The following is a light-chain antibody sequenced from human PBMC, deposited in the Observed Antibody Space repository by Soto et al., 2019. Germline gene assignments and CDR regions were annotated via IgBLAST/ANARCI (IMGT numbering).Light chain of an antibody. V-gene: IGKV3-15*01. Sequence: EIVMTQSPPTLSVSPGERVTLACRASQSVTTNLAWYQHKPGQAPRLLISGASTGATSIPARFSGSGSGTEFTLTINSLQSEDFAVYYCQQYDNWPVTFGGGTKVDIK. J-gene: IGKJ4*01. CDR1: QSVTTN. CDR3: QQYDNWPVT. CDR2: GAS.